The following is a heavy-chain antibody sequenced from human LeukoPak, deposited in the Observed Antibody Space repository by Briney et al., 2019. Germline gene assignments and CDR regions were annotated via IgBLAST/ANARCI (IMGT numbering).Heavy chain of an antibody. CDR3: AKWKYSNSGIDDY. D-gene: IGHD6-6*01. CDR1: GFTFSSFA. J-gene: IGHJ4*02. CDR2: ITGRDGST. V-gene: IGHV3-23*01. Sequence: SGGSLRLSCAASGFTFSSFAMTWVRQAPGKGLEWVSTITGRDGSTHYADSVKGRFTISRDNSKNMLYLQMNSLRAEDTAVYYCAKWKYSNSGIDDYWGQGTLVTVSS.